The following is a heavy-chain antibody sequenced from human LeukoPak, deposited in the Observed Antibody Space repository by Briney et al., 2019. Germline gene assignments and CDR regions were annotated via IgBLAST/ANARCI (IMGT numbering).Heavy chain of an antibody. D-gene: IGHD6-6*01. V-gene: IGHV3-23*01. J-gene: IGHJ4*02. CDR1: GFTLSSYA. Sequence: PGGSLRLSCAASGFTLSSYAMSWVRQAPGKGLEWVSGISGSGGSTYYADSVKGRFTISRDNSKNTLYVQMNSLRAEDTAVYYCAKDRGYGSSSSRFDYWGQGTLVTVSS. CDR3: AKDRGYGSSSSRFDY. CDR2: ISGSGGST.